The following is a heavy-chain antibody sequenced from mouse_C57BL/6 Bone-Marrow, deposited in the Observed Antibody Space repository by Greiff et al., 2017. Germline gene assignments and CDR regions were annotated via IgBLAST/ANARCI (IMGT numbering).Heavy chain of an antibody. CDR3: ARYEGTTVVAPYWYFDV. D-gene: IGHD1-1*01. CDR1: GFTFTDYY. J-gene: IGHJ1*03. CDR2: IRNKANGYTT. V-gene: IGHV7-3*01. Sequence: EVQLVESGGGLVQPGGSLSLSCAASGFTFTDYYMSWVRQPPGKALEWLGFIRNKANGYTTEYSASVKGRFTISRDNSQSILYLQMNALRAEDSATYYCARYEGTTVVAPYWYFDVWGTGTTVTVSS.